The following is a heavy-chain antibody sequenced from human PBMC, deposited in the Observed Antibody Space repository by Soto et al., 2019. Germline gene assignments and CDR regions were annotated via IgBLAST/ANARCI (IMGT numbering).Heavy chain of an antibody. CDR3: ARDLLGFGYTYADV. CDR2: IIPIGGTA. D-gene: IGHD3-10*01. J-gene: IGHJ6*02. CDR1: GGTFSSYA. Sequence: QVQLVQSGAEVKKPGSSVKVSCKASGGTFSSYAISWVRQAPGQGLEWMGGIIPIGGTANYAQKIQGRVTITADESTSTAYMALGSLTSEDTAVYYCARDLLGFGYTYADVWGQGTTVTVSS. V-gene: IGHV1-69*12.